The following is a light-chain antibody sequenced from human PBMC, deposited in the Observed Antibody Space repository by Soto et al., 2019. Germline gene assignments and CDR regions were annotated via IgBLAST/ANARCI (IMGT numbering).Light chain of an antibody. CDR1: QSISSW. CDR2: KAS. Sequence: DIQMTQSPSTLSASVGDRVTITCRASQSISSWLAWYQQKPGKAPKLLIYKASSLESGVPSRFSGSGSGTEFTLTISSLQPDVFATYYCQQDNSYPWTFGQGTKVEIK. J-gene: IGKJ1*01. V-gene: IGKV1-5*03. CDR3: QQDNSYPWT.